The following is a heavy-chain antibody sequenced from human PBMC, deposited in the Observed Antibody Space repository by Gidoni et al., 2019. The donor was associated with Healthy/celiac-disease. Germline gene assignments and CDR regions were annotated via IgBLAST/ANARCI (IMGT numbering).Heavy chain of an antibody. CDR1: GYTFTGYY. D-gene: IGHD2-2*02. V-gene: IGHV1-2*02. Sequence: QVQLVQSGAEVKKPGASVKVSCKASGYTFTGYYMHWVRQAPGQGLEWMGWSNPNSGGTNYAQKFQGRVTMTRDTSISTAYMELSRLRSDDTAVYYCARARGYCSSTSCYTIWFDPWGQGTLVTVSS. CDR2: SNPNSGGT. J-gene: IGHJ5*02. CDR3: ARARGYCSSTSCYTIWFDP.